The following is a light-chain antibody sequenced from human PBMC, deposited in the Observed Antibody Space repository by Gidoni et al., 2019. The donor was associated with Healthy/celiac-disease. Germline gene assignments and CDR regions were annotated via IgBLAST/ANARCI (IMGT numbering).Light chain of an antibody. CDR2: TVS. V-gene: IGKV2-30*02. CDR1: QSLVLSDGDTY. Sequence: DVVMTQSPLSLPVTRGQPASISCRSSQSLVLSDGDTYLNWFQQRPGQSPRLLIYTVSNRDSGVPDRFSGSGSVTDFTLKIGRVEAEDVGVYYCMQGTHWPSTFGQGTKLEIK. J-gene: IGKJ2*01. CDR3: MQGTHWPST.